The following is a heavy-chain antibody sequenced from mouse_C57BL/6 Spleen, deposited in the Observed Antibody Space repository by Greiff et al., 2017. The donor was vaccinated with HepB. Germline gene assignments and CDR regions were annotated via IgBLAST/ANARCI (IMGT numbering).Heavy chain of an antibody. Sequence: EVQLVESGPELVKPGASVKISCKASGYSFTGYYMNWVKQSPEKSLEWIGEINPSTGGTTYNQKFKAKATLTVDKSSSTAYMQLKSLTSEDSAVYYCARSLYYDRTVPYFDYWGQGTTLTVSS. CDR2: INPSTGGT. CDR3: ARSLYYDRTVPYFDY. V-gene: IGHV1-42*01. CDR1: GYSFTGYY. D-gene: IGHD2-4*01. J-gene: IGHJ2*01.